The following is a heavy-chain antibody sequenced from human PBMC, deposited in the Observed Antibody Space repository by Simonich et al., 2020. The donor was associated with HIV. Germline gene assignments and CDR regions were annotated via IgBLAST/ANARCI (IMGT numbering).Heavy chain of an antibody. Sequence: QVQLVQSGSELKKPGASVQVSCKASGYTFTSYAMNWVRQAPGQGLEWMGGIKTNTGNPWYVQGLKGRFVFSLDTSVSTAYLQISSLKAEDTAVYYCARVAGTRPGTNWFDPWGQGTLVTVSS. CDR1: GYTFTSYA. CDR2: IKTNTGNP. D-gene: IGHD1-7*01. J-gene: IGHJ5*02. V-gene: IGHV7-4-1*02. CDR3: ARVAGTRPGTNWFDP.